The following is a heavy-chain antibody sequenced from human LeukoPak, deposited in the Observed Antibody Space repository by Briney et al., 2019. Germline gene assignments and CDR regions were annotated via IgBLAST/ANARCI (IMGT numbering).Heavy chain of an antibody. J-gene: IGHJ6*02. Sequence: PGGSLRLSCAASGFTFSGYSLNWVRQAPGKGLEWVSSIGSSSSYIYYADSVKGRFTISRDNAKNSLYLQMNSLRAEDTAVYYCARLSGIAAAGTRVYGMDVWGQGTTVTVSS. CDR2: IGSSSSYI. V-gene: IGHV3-21*01. CDR1: GFTFSGYS. CDR3: ARLSGIAAAGTRVYGMDV. D-gene: IGHD6-13*01.